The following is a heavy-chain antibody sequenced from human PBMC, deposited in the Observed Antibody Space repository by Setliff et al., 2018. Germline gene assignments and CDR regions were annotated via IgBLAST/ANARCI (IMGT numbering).Heavy chain of an antibody. CDR1: GYTFTNYW. J-gene: IGHJ3*01. Sequence: GESLKISCQGSGYTFTNYWIGWVRQMPGKGLEWMGLIYPGDSDTRYSPSFQGQVTISADKSISTAYLQWSTLKASDTAMYYCARLGSSSWYNDVFDFWGPGTMVTVSS. V-gene: IGHV5-51*01. D-gene: IGHD6-13*01. CDR3: ARLGSSSWYNDVFDF. CDR2: IYPGDSDT.